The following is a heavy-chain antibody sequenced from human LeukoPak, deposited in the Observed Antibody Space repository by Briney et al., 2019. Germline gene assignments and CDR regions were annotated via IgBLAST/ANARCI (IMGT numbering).Heavy chain of an antibody. J-gene: IGHJ4*02. CDR3: ARRPPTHFDY. Sequence: SETLSPTCTVSGGSISSSSYYWGWIRQPPGKGLEWIGSIYYSGSTYYNPSLKSRVTISVDTSKNQFSLKLSSVTAADTAVYYCARRPPTHFDYWGQGTLVTVSS. CDR2: IYYSGST. CDR1: GGSISSSSYY. V-gene: IGHV4-39*07.